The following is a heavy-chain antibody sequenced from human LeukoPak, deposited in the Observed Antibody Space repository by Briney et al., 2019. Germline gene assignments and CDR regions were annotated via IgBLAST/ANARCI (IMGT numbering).Heavy chain of an antibody. CDR3: ARVGDSSGYPYYYYYGMDV. CDR1: GFTFSSYG. V-gene: IGHV3-30*19. CDR2: IWYDGSNK. J-gene: IGHJ6*02. Sequence: TGGSLRLSCAASGFTFSSYGMHWVRRAPGKGLEWVAVIWYDGSNKYYADSVKGRFTISRDNSKNTLYLQMNSLRAEDTAVYYCARVGDSSGYPYYYYYGMDVWGQGTTVTVSS. D-gene: IGHD3-22*01.